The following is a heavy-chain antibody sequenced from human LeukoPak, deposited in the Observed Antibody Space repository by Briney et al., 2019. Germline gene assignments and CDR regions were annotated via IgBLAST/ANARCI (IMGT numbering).Heavy chain of an antibody. J-gene: IGHJ4*02. CDR3: TRVGYIDEGIDY. CDR1: GFIFGTYW. V-gene: IGHV3-7*04. D-gene: IGHD5-24*01. CDR2: IKQDGSKK. Sequence: GGSLRLSCAASGFIFGTYWMSWVRQAPGKGLEWVANIKQDGSKKSYVDSVKGRFTISRDNAKNSLYLQMNSLRAEDTAIYYCTRVGYIDEGIDYWGQGTLVTVSS.